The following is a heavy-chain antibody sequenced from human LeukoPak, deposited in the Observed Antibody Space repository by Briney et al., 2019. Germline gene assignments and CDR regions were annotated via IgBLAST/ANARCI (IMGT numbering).Heavy chain of an antibody. V-gene: IGHV3-30*18. CDR2: ISYDGSNK. D-gene: IGHD3-22*01. CDR1: GFTFSSYG. CDR3: AKDKYEYYYVSSGYIPLGY. Sequence: GGSLRLSCAASGFTFSSYGMDWVRQAPGKGLEWGAVISYDGSNKYYADSVKGRFTISRDNSKNTLYLQMNSLRAEDTAVYYCAKDKYEYYYVSSGYIPLGYWGQGTLVTVSS. J-gene: IGHJ4*02.